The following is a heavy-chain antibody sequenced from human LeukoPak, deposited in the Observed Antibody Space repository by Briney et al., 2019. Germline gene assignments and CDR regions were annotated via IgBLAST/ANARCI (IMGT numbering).Heavy chain of an antibody. J-gene: IGHJ4*02. V-gene: IGHV1-2*02. CDR1: GYTFTAYY. CDR3: ARVKDSSSWHYFDF. Sequence: ASVKVSCKASGYTFTAYYIHWLRQAPGQGLEWMGWVNPFSGGTIPAQKFQDRVTMTKDTSVNTAYMELSSLRSDDTAVYYCARVKDSSSWHYFDFWGQGTLVTVSS. CDR2: VNPFSGGT. D-gene: IGHD6-13*01.